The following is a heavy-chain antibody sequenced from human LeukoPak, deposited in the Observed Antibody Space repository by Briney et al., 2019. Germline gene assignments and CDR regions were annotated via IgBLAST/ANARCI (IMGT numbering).Heavy chain of an antibody. Sequence: GGSLRLSCAASGFTFSDYYMSWIRQAPGKGLEWVSYISSSSSYTNYADSVKGRFTISRDNAKNSLYLQMNSLRAEDTAVYYCARRSSGSYYGYFDYWGQGTLVTVSS. CDR2: ISSSSSYT. CDR3: ARRSSGSYYGYFDY. V-gene: IGHV3-11*06. J-gene: IGHJ4*02. CDR1: GFTFSDYY. D-gene: IGHD3-10*01.